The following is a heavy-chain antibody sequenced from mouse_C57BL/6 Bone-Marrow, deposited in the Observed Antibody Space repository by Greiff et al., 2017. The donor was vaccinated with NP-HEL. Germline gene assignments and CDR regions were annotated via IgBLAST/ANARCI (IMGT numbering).Heavy chain of an antibody. CDR3: ARGAY. Sequence: QVQLQQSGAELVKPGASVKISCKASGYEFSNYWMNWVKQRPGKGLEWLGQIYPGDGDTTYNGKFKDKATLTADKSSSTAYMQRSRLTSEDSAVYFCARGAYWGQGTLVTVSA. V-gene: IGHV1-80*01. CDR1: GYEFSNYW. CDR2: IYPGDGDT. J-gene: IGHJ3*01.